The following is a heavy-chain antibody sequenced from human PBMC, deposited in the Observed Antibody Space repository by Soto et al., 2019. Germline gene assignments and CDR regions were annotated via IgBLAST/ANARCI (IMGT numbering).Heavy chain of an antibody. J-gene: IGHJ3*02. CDR1: GGSFSGYY. CDR2: INHSGST. V-gene: IGHV4-34*01. CDR3: ARGTPPYYYGSGSYYKGAFDI. D-gene: IGHD3-10*01. Sequence: QVQLQQWGAGLLKPSETLSLTCAVYGGSFSGYYWSWIRQPPGKGLEWIGEINHSGSTNYNPSLKSRVNISVDTSKNQFSLKLSSVTAADTAVYYCARGTPPYYYGSGSYYKGAFDIWGQGTMVTVSS.